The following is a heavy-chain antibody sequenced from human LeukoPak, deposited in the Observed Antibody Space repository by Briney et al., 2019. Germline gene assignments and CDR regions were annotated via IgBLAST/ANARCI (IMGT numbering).Heavy chain of an antibody. Sequence: ASVNVSCKASGYTFTSYGISWVRQAPGQGLEWMGWISGYNGNTDYAQKFQGRVTTTTDTSTSTAYMELRSLRSDDTAVYYCARIPSNYDSSAYYFYFDYWGQGTLVTVSS. CDR3: ARIPSNYDSSAYYFYFDY. CDR1: GYTFTSYG. V-gene: IGHV1-18*01. D-gene: IGHD3-22*01. J-gene: IGHJ4*02. CDR2: ISGYNGNT.